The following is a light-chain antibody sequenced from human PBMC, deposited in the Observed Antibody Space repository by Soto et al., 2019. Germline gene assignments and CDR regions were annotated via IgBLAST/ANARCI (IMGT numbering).Light chain of an antibody. V-gene: IGLV2-8*01. J-gene: IGLJ1*01. Sequence: QSVLTQPPSASGSPGQSVTISCTGTSSDVGGYKFVSWYQQHPAKAPKLMIYEVSKRPSGVPDRFSGSKSGDTASLTVSGLQAEDEADYYCSSYAGSNNYVFGTATKV. CDR2: EVS. CDR1: SSDVGGYKF. CDR3: SSYAGSNNYV.